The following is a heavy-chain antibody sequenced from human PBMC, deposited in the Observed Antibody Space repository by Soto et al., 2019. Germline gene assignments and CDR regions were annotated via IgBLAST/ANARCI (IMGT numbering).Heavy chain of an antibody. CDR1: GFTFSSYA. Sequence: GGSLRLSCAASGFTFSSYAMSWVRKAPGKGLEWVSAISGSGGSTYYADSVKGRFAISRDNSKNTLYLQMNSLRAEDTAVYYCAKDLLPGYCSGGSCYPFDYWGQGTLVTVSS. J-gene: IGHJ4*02. CDR2: ISGSGGST. CDR3: AKDLLPGYCSGGSCYPFDY. D-gene: IGHD2-15*01. V-gene: IGHV3-23*01.